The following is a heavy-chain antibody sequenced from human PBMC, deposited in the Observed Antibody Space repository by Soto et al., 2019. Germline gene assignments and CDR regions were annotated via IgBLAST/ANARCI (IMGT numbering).Heavy chain of an antibody. V-gene: IGHV3-15*01. J-gene: IGHJ4*02. CDR2: IKSKTDGGTT. Sequence: GGSLRLSCAASGFTFSNAWMSWVRQAPGKGLEWVGRIKSKTDGGTTDYAAPVKGRFTISRDDSKNTLYLQMNSLKTEDTAVYYCTTDWDYYDSSGYYHYFDYWGQGTLVTVSS. D-gene: IGHD3-22*01. CDR3: TTDWDYYDSSGYYHYFDY. CDR1: GFTFSNAW.